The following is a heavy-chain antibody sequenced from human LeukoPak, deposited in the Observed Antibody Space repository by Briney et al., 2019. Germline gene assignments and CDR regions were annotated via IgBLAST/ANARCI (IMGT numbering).Heavy chain of an antibody. D-gene: IGHD6-13*01. V-gene: IGHV4-39*07. CDR3: ARSISAAGDY. CDR1: GGSISSSLYY. CDR2: IYYSGST. J-gene: IGHJ4*02. Sequence: SETLSLTCTVSGGSISSSLYYWGWIRQPPGKGLEWIGSIYYSGSTYYNPSLKSRVTISIDTSKNQFSLKLSSVTAADTAVYYCARSISAAGDYWGQGTLVTVSS.